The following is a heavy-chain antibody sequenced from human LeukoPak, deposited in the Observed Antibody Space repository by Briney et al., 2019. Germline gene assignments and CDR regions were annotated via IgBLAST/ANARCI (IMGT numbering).Heavy chain of an antibody. D-gene: IGHD2-2*01. CDR1: GFTFRNAW. J-gene: IGHJ3*01. Sequence: GGSLRLSCAASGFTFRNAWMTWVRQAPGKGLEWVGRIKSKSDNGTTDYAEAVKGRFSISREDSENTLFLQMNSLNTEDTAVYYCTTAPCSTGTCNPYDAFDVWGQGTMVTVSS. V-gene: IGHV3-15*01. CDR2: IKSKSDNGTT. CDR3: TTAPCSTGTCNPYDAFDV.